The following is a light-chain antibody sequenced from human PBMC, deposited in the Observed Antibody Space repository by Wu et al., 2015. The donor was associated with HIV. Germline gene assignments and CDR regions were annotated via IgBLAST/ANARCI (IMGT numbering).Light chain of an antibody. Sequence: IVMTQSPATLSVSPGESAALSCRASQSVSTNLAWYQHKPGQAPRLLIYSASTRATDIPARFSGSGSATEFTLTIDYIQSEDFAVYYCQQYNNWPYTFGQGTKLEIK. J-gene: IGKJ2*01. CDR1: QSVSTN. V-gene: IGKV3-15*01. CDR2: SAS. CDR3: QQYNNWPYT.